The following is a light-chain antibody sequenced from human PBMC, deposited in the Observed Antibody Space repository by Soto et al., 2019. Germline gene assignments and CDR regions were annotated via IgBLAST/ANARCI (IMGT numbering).Light chain of an antibody. CDR3: SSYAGRYTLV. V-gene: IGLV2-11*01. CDR1: STDIGAYNF. CDR2: DVT. J-gene: IGLJ2*01. Sequence: QSALTQPRSVSASPGQSVTSSCIGTSTDIGAYNFVSWYQQHPGKVPKLMIYDVTKRPSGVPDRFSGSKSGNTASLTISGLQTDDEADYYCSSYAGRYTLVLGGGTKLTVL.